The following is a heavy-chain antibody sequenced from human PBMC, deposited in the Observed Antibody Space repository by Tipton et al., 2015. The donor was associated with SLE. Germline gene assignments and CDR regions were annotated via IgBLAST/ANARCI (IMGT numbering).Heavy chain of an antibody. CDR2: INSGGGAT. V-gene: IGHV1-46*01. Sequence: QVQLVQSGPEVKKPGASVKVSCKASGYTFSNYYIHWVRQAPGQGLEWMGIINSGGGATSYAQKFQGRVTMARDTSTSTVYMELSSLRSEDTAIYYCARVRVDTAMGVFDFWGQGTLVTVSS. J-gene: IGHJ4*02. CDR3: ARVRVDTAMGVFDF. CDR1: GYTFSNYY. D-gene: IGHD5-18*01.